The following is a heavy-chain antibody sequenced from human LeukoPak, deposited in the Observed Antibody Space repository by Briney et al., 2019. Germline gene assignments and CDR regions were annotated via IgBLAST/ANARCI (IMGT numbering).Heavy chain of an antibody. Sequence: VRQXPGXXXXXXXFISRNSRTTYYADSVKGRFTISRDNAKNSLYLQMNSLRAEDTAVYYCARDFPPSWYSSSWYLVAFDIWGQGTMVTVSS. D-gene: IGHD6-13*01. CDR3: ARDFPPSWYSSSWYLVAFDI. V-gene: IGHV3-48*04. CDR2: ISRNSRTT. J-gene: IGHJ3*02.